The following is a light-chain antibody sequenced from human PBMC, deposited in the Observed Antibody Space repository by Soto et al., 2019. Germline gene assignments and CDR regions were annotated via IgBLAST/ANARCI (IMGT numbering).Light chain of an antibody. V-gene: IGKV3-11*01. CDR2: DAS. CDR3: QHRMNWPLT. J-gene: IGKJ5*01. CDR1: QTVSSY. Sequence: EIVLTHSPATLSLSPWERATLSFRASQTVSSYLLWYQQKPGQAPRLLIYDASNRATGVPARFTGSGSETDFTLTISSLEPEDFAVYYCQHRMNWPLTFGQGTRLENK.